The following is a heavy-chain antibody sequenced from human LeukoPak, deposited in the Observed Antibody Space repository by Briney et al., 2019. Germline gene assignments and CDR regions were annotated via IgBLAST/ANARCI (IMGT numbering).Heavy chain of an antibody. CDR3: ARTAVYGPIDY. Sequence: GGSLRLSCAASGFTFSSYSMNWVRQAPGKGLEWVSSISSSSGYIYYADSVKGRFTISRDNAKNSLYLQMNSLRAEDTAVYYCARTAVYGPIDYWGQGTLVTVSS. V-gene: IGHV3-21*01. CDR1: GFTFSSYS. D-gene: IGHD5/OR15-5a*01. J-gene: IGHJ4*02. CDR2: ISSSSGYI.